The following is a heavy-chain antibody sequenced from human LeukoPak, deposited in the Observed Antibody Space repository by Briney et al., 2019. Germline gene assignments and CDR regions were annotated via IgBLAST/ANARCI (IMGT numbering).Heavy chain of an antibody. D-gene: IGHD3-3*01. V-gene: IGHV3-23*01. J-gene: IGHJ4*02. CDR2: MSGSAGST. CDR3: AKDGERFLEWLPPLGY. Sequence: PGGSLRLSCAVSGFTISSYAMSWVRQAPGKGLEWVSAMSGSAGSTYYADSVKGRITISRDNSKNMLYLEMNCLRAEDTAVYYCAKDGERFLEWLPPLGYWGQGTLVTVSS. CDR1: GFTISSYA.